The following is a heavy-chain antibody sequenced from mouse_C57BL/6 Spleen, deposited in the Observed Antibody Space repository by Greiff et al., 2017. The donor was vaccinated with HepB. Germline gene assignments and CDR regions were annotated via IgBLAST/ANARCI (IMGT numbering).Heavy chain of an antibody. CDR1: GFTFSSYG. D-gene: IGHD1-1*01. CDR2: ISSGGSYT. Sequence: DVQLQESGGDLVKPGGSLKLSCAASGFTFSSYGMSWVRQTPDKRLEWVATISSGGSYTYYPDSVKGRFTISRDNAKNTLYLQMSSLKSEDTAMYYCARSYGSRSLFDYWGQGTTLTVSS. CDR3: ARSYGSRSLFDY. V-gene: IGHV5-6*01. J-gene: IGHJ2*01.